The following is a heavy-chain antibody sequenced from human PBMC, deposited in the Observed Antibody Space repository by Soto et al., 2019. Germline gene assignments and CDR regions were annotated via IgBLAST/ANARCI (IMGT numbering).Heavy chain of an antibody. V-gene: IGHV4-30-4*01. J-gene: IGHJ5*02. D-gene: IGHD6-13*01. CDR2: IYYSGST. CDR3: ARGIAAAGTGWFDP. CDR1: GGSIGSGDYY. Sequence: TLSLTCTVSGGSIGSGDYYWSWIRQPPGKGLEWIGYIYYSGSTYYNPSLKSRVTISVDTSKNQFSLKLSSVTAADTAVYYCARGIAAAGTGWFDPWGQGTLVTVSS.